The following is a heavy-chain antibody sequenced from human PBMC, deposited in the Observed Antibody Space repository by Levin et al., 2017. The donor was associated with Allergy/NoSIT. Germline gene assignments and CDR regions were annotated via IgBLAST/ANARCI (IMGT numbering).Heavy chain of an antibody. CDR1: GFSLSDST. J-gene: IGHJ4*02. CDR2: IRSKSKDYAT. CDR3: TIQFCSSTSCYFDY. V-gene: IGHV3-73*01. Sequence: LAGGSLRLSCAASGFSLSDSTMHWVRQASGKGLEWVGRIRSKSKDYATIYAASVKGKFTISRDDSKNTAFLQMNNLKSEDTAVYYCTIQFCSSTSCYFDYWGQGTLVTVSS. D-gene: IGHD2-2*01.